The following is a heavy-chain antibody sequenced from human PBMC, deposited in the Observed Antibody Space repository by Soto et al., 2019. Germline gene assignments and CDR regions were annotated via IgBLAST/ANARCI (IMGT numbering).Heavy chain of an antibody. CDR1: GFTFDDYA. D-gene: IGHD6-19*01. V-gene: IGHV3-9*01. CDR3: ARDLALAGNY. CDR2: ISSNSSNT. Sequence: TVGSLRLSCAASGFTFDDYAMHWVRQPPVKGLEWVSCISSNSSNTDYADSVKGRFTISRDNANNSLYLQMNSLRAEDTATYYCARDLALAGNYWGQGVLVTVSS. J-gene: IGHJ4*02.